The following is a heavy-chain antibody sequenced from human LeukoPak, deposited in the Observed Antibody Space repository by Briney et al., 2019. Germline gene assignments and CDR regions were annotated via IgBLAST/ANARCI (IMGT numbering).Heavy chain of an antibody. D-gene: IGHD3-10*01. CDR1: GFTFSSYS. Sequence: GGSLRLSCAASGFTFSSYSMNWVRQAPGKGLEWVSSISSSSSYIYYADSVKGRFTISRDSAKNSLYLQMNSLRAEDTAVYYCARRRFGELLYYFDYWGQGTLVTVSS. CDR2: ISSSSSYI. J-gene: IGHJ4*02. CDR3: ARRRFGELLYYFDY. V-gene: IGHV3-21*04.